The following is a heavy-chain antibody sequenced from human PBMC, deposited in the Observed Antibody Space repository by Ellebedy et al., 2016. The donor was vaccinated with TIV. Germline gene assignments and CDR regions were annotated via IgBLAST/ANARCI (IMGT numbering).Heavy chain of an antibody. D-gene: IGHD5-12*01. V-gene: IGHV4-4*02. J-gene: IGHJ4*02. CDR2: IHDSGRT. Sequence: GSLRLSXVASGFTFTRHTLTWVRQPPGKGLEWIGQIHDSGRTLYGPSHKSRVIISVDDFKNQVSLRLTSVTAADTAMYYCAKHSGYSQGFWGQGSLVTVSS. CDR1: GFTFTRHTL. CDR3: AKHSGYSQGF.